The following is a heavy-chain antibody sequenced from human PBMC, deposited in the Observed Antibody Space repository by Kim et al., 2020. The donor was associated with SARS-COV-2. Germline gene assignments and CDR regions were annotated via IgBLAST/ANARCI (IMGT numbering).Heavy chain of an antibody. J-gene: IGHJ6*02. V-gene: IGHV1-69*02. CDR2: IIPILGIA. Sequence: SVKVSCKASGGTFSSYTISWVRQAPGQGLEWMGRIIPILGIANYAQKFQGRVTITADKSTSTAYMELSSLRSEDTAVYYCARARYSYGQKHYYYYGMDVWGQGTTVTVSS. D-gene: IGHD5-18*01. CDR1: GGTFSSYT. CDR3: ARARYSYGQKHYYYYGMDV.